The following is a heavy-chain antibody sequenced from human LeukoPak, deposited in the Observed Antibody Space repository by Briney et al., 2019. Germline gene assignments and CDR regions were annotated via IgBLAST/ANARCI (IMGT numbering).Heavy chain of an antibody. Sequence: PSETLSLTCAVSGYSISNGYYWAWIRQPPGKGLEWIGSTYHSGSTYYKPSLKSRVTISVDTSKNQFSLNVNSVTATDTAVYYCARHGGHSGFDPYGFWGQGTLVTVSS. CDR1: GYSISNGYY. CDR3: ARHGGHSGFDPYGF. CDR2: TYHSGST. D-gene: IGHD5-12*01. V-gene: IGHV4-38-2*01. J-gene: IGHJ4*02.